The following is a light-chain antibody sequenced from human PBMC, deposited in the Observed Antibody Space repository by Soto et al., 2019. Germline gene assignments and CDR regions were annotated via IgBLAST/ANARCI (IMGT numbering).Light chain of an antibody. J-gene: IGLJ2*01. CDR1: SSDIGGYNY. V-gene: IGLV2-14*01. Sequence: QSALTQPASVSGSPGQSITISCTGTSSDIGGYNYVSWYQQHPGKVPKLMIYDVNNRPSGVSNRFSGAKSGNTASLTISGLQAEDEAGYYCSSYTRSSTVVFGGGTQLTVL. CDR2: DVN. CDR3: SSYTRSSTVV.